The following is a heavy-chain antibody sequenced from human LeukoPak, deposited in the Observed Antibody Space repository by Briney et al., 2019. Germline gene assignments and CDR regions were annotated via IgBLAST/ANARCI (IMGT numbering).Heavy chain of an antibody. CDR3: AREIVRGAIAY. V-gene: IGHV4-4*02. D-gene: IGHD3-10*01. CDR1: GDFFTTSHW. CDR2: ISEGGMT. J-gene: IGHJ4*02. Sequence: PSETLSLTCAVSGDFFTTSHWWSWVRQPPGKGLEWIGEISEGGMTNYNPSLQSRVTMSLDKSKRQFSLKLSSVTAADTAVYYRAREIVRGAIAYWGQGTLVTVSS.